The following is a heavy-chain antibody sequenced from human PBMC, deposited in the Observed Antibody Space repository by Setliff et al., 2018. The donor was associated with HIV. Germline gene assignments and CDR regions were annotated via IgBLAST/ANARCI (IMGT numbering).Heavy chain of an antibody. J-gene: IGHJ4*02. Sequence: GGSLRLSCAASGFTFSSYGMNWVRQAPGKGLEWVSSISSSSSYLYYADSVKGRFTISRDNAKNSLYLQMNSLRAEDTAVYYCARDSYGGSGWPFDYWGQGTLVTVSS. D-gene: IGHD6-19*01. CDR2: ISSSSSYL. CDR1: GFTFSSYG. V-gene: IGHV3-21*01. CDR3: ARDSYGGSGWPFDY.